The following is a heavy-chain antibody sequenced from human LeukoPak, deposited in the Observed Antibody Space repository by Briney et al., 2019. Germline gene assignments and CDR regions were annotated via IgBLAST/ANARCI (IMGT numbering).Heavy chain of an antibody. CDR3: AKDLDLYGSGTYYTPHPLGFDP. J-gene: IGHJ5*02. V-gene: IGHV3-23*01. Sequence: GGSLRLSCAASGSTFSTYAMSWVRQAPGKGLEWVSAISASGGSTYYADSVKGRFTISRDNSENTLYLQMNSLRAEDTAVYFCAKDLDLYGSGTYYTPHPLGFDPWGQGTLVTVSS. CDR1: GSTFSTYA. D-gene: IGHD3-10*01. CDR2: ISASGGST.